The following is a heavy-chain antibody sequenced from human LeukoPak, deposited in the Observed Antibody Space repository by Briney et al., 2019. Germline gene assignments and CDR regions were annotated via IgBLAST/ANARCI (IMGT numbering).Heavy chain of an antibody. CDR1: GITFSSYG. J-gene: IGHJ4*02. D-gene: IGHD3-10*01. CDR2: IRYDGSNK. CDR3: ERGSGSYDY. V-gene: IGHV3-30*02. Sequence: GGSLRLSCAASGITFSSYGMSWVRQAPGKGLEWVAFIRYDGSNKYYADSVKGRFTISRDNSKNTLYLQMNSLRAGDTAVYYCERGSGSYDYWGQGTLVTVSS.